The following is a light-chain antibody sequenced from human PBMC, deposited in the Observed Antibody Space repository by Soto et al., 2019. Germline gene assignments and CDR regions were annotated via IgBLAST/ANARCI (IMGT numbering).Light chain of an antibody. CDR2: LNSNGNH. Sequence: SLGGSVKLTCTLSSGHSTYAIAWHQQQPQRGPRFLMNLNSNGNHNKGDGIPDRFSGSSSGAERYLTISSLQSDDEADYYCQTWDTYSWVFGGGTKLTVL. V-gene: IGLV4-69*01. J-gene: IGLJ3*02. CDR3: QTWDTYSWV. CDR1: SGHSTYA.